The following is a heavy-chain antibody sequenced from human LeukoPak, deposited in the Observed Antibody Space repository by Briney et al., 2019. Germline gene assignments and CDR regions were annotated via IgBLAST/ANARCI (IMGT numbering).Heavy chain of an antibody. J-gene: IGHJ3*02. CDR3: ARTSYPNDAFDI. D-gene: IGHD1-26*01. CDR2: IYYSGST. V-gene: IGHV4-59*01. Sequence: PETLSLTCTVSGGSIRSFYWSWISHPPGEGLEWRGYIYYSGSTNYNPSLKSRVTISIDPSKNQLSLKLSSVTAADTAVYYCARTSYPNDAFDIWGQGTMVTVSS. CDR1: GGSIRSFY.